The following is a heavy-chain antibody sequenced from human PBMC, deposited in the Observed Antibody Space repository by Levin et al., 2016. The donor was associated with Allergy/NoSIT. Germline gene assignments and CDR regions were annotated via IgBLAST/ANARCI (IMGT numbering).Heavy chain of an antibody. CDR3: ARDLRITIFDYYYYGMDV. Sequence: WIRQPPGKGLEWVAVISYDGSNKYYADSVKGRFTISRDNSKNTLYLQMNSLRAEDTAVYYCARDLRITIFDYYYYGMDVWGQGTTVTVSS. J-gene: IGHJ6*02. D-gene: IGHD3-3*01. CDR2: ISYDGSNK. V-gene: IGHV3-30*04.